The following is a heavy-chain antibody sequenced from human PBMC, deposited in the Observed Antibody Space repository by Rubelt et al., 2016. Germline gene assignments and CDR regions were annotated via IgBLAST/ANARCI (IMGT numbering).Heavy chain of an antibody. V-gene: IGHV1-69*04. CDR2: IIPSLGIA. J-gene: IGHJ5*02. D-gene: IGHD1-1*01. Sequence: QVQLVQSGAEVKKPGSSVKVSCKASGGTFSSYAICGVRQAPGQGLEWRGRIIPSLGIANYAQKVQGRVTITATQSTSTAYMELSSLRSEDTAVYYCARVSGTTNNWFDPWGQGTLVTVSS. CDR1: GGTFSSYA. CDR3: ARVSGTTNNWFDP.